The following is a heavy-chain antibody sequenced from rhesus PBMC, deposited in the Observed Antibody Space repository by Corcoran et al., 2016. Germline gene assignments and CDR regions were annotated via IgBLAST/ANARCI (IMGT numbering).Heavy chain of an antibody. CDR3: ARRSGFSYSDY. CDR1: GYSISSGYS. J-gene: IGHJ4*01. Sequence: QVQLQESGPGLVKPSETLSLTCAVSGYSISSGYSWGWIRQPPGKGLEYIGYVSGSSGNTYYNPSLKSRVTISKDTSKNQFSLKLSSVTAADTAVYYCARRSGFSYSDYWGQGVLVTVSS. V-gene: IGHV4-99*01. D-gene: IGHD5-12*01. CDR2: VSGSSGNT.